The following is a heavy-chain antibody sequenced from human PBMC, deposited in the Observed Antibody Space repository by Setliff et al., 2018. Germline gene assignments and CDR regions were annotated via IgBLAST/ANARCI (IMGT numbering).Heavy chain of an antibody. CDR3: ARGDFYYYFYMDV. CDR1: GYIFTSYG. V-gene: IGHV1-18*01. Sequence: GASVKVSCKASGYIFTSYGISWVRQAPGQGLEWMGWISSYNGKTNYAQKLQGRVTMTTDTSTSTAYMELSSLRSEDTAIYFCARGDFYYYFYMDVWGKGTTVTSP. CDR2: ISSYNGKT. J-gene: IGHJ6*03.